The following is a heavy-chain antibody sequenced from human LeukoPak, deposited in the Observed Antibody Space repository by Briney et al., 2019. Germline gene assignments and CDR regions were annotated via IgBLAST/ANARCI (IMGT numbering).Heavy chain of an antibody. V-gene: IGHV4-34*01. D-gene: IGHD3-10*01. CDR1: GGSFSGYY. J-gene: IGHJ4*02. Sequence: SETLSLTCAVYGGSFSGYYWSWIRQPPGKGLERIGEINHSGSTNYNPSLKSRVTISVDTSKNQFSLKLSSVTAADTAVYYCASGGVLTYYYGWASVDYWGQGTLVTVSS. CDR3: ASGGVLTYYYGWASVDY. CDR2: INHSGST.